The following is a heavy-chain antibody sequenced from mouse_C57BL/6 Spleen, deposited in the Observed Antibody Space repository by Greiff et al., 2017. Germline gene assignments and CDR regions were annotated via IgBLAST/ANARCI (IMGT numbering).Heavy chain of an antibody. CDR2: IDPSDSYT. J-gene: IGHJ2*01. V-gene: IGHV1-69*01. CDR1: GYTFTSYW. Sequence: QVQLQQPGAELVMPGASVKLSCKASGYTFTSYWMHWVKQRPGQGLEWIGEIDPSDSYTNYNQKFKGKSTLTVDKSSSTAYMQLSSLTSEDSAVYSCARSLLLRSLDYWGQGTTLTVAS. D-gene: IGHD1-1*01. CDR3: ARSLLLRSLDY.